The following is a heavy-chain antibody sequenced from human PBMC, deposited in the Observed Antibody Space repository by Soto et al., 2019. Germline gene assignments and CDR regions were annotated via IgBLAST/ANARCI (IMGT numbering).Heavy chain of an antibody. J-gene: IGHJ5*02. CDR3: TRAGDCSRTSCYVP. Sequence: EVQLVESGGGLVQPGGSLKLSCAASGFTFSGSAMHWVRQASGKGLEWVGRIRSKANSYATAYAASVTGRFTISRDDSKNTAYLQMNSLKTEDTAVYYCTRAGDCSRTSCYVPWGQGTLFTVSS. CDR1: GFTFSGSA. D-gene: IGHD2-2*01. CDR2: IRSKANSYAT. V-gene: IGHV3-73*02.